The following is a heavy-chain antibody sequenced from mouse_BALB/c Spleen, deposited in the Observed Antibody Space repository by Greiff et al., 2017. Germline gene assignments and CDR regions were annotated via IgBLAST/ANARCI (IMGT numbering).Heavy chain of an antibody. J-gene: IGHJ4*01. CDR1: GFSLTSYG. D-gene: IGHD2-3*01. V-gene: IGHV2-9*02. Sequence: VQPQESGPGLVAPSQSLSITCPVSGFSLTSYGVHWVRQPPGKGLEWLGVIWAGGSTNYNSALMSRLSISKDNSKSQVFLKMNSLQTDDTAMYYCARGSYDGYYYYAMDYWGQGTSVTVSS. CDR2: IWAGGST. CDR3: ARGSYDGYYYYAMDY.